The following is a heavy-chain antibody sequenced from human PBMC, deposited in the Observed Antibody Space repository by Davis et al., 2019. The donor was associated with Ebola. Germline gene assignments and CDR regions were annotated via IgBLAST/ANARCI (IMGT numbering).Heavy chain of an antibody. CDR2: INPNSGDT. D-gene: IGHD3-16*02. Sequence: ASVKVSCKASGNTFTNFHIHWVRQAPGQGLEWVGWINPNSGDTNYAQKFRGWVTLTRDTSITTAYMEFSRLKSDDTAVYFCARDNADFGMDVWGQGTTATVSS. CDR1: GNTFTNFH. J-gene: IGHJ6*02. V-gene: IGHV1-2*04. CDR3: ARDNADFGMDV.